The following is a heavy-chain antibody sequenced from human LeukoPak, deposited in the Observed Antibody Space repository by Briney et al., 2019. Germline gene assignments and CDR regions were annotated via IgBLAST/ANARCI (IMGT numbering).Heavy chain of an antibody. J-gene: IGHJ4*02. CDR2: IYNSGST. V-gene: IGHV4-59*01. CDR3: ARRPTVTTFFNY. CDR1: GGSISSYY. Sequence: SETLSLTCTVSGGSISSYYWSWIRQPPGKGLEWIGYIYNSGSTNYNPSLKSRVTISVDTSKNQFSLKVSSVTAADTAVYYCARRPTVTTFFNYWGQGTLVTVSS. D-gene: IGHD2/OR15-2a*01.